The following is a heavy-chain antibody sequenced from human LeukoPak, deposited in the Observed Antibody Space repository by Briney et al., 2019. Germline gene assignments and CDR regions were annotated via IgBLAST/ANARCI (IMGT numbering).Heavy chain of an antibody. CDR1: GYTFTSYY. D-gene: IGHD1-26*01. Sequence: ASVKVSCKASGYTFTSYYMHWVRQAPGQGLEWMGWISAYNGNTNYAQKLQGRVTMTTDTSTSTAYMELRSLRSDDTAIYYCAKDASVGAPGSWVLDYFDYWGQGTQVTVSS. CDR3: AKDASVGAPGSWVLDYFDY. J-gene: IGHJ4*02. CDR2: ISAYNGNT. V-gene: IGHV1-18*04.